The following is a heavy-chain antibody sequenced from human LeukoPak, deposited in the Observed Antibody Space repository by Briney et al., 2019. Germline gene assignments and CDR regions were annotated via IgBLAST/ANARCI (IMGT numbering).Heavy chain of an antibody. CDR1: GGSISSSIYY. V-gene: IGHV4-39*07. CDR2: ILYSGST. J-gene: IGHJ4*02. D-gene: IGHD6-13*01. CDR3: AERSSSWYGPFYY. Sequence: RSETLSLSSTFSGGSISSSIYYWGWTRHPRGEGLAWIGCILYSGSTYYNPSRKSRVPISVDKSKTQFSLKMSSVAAADTADFYCAERSSSWYGPFYYWGQGNLVTVSS.